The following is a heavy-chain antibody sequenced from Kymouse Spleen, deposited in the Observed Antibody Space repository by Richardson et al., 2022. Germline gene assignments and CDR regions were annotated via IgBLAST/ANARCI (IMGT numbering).Heavy chain of an antibody. CDR1: GFTFSSYG. D-gene: IGHD3-10*01. V-gene: IGHV3-30*18. Sequence: QVQLVESGGGVVQPGRSLRLSCAASGFTFSSYGMHWVRQAPGKGLEWVAVISYDGSNKYYADSVKGRFTISRDNSKNTLYLQMNSLRAEDTAVYYCAKGVLWFGEL*DYWGQGTLVTVSS. J-gene: IGHJ4*02. CDR3: AKGVLWFGEL*DY. CDR2: ISYDGSNK.